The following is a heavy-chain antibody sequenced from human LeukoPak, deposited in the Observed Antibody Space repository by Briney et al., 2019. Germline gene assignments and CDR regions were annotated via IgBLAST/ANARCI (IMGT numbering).Heavy chain of an antibody. CDR1: GFTFSSYA. V-gene: IGHV3-30*04. J-gene: IGHJ6*03. CDR3: ASSPRPGLRHYYYYMDV. Sequence: GGSLRLSCAASGFTFSSYAMHWVRQAPGKGLEWVAVISYDGSNKYYADSVKGRFTISRDNAKNSLYLQMNSLRAEDTAVYYCASSPRPGLRHYYYYMDVWGKGTTVTVSS. D-gene: IGHD4-17*01. CDR2: ISYDGSNK.